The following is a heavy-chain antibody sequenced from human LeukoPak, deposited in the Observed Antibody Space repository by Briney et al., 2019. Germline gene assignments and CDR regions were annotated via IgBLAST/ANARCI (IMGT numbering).Heavy chain of an antibody. CDR1: GGSFSGYY. Sequence: SETLSLTCAVYGGSFSGYYWSWIRQPPGKGLEWIGEINHSGSTNYNPSLKSRGTISVDTSKNQFSLKLISVTAADTAVYYCARERYCSSTSCYTDDAFDIWGQGTMVTVSS. V-gene: IGHV4-34*01. CDR2: INHSGST. D-gene: IGHD2-2*02. CDR3: ARERYCSSTSCYTDDAFDI. J-gene: IGHJ3*02.